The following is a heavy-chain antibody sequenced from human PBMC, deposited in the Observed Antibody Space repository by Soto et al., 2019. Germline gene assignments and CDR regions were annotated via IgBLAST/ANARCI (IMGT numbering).Heavy chain of an antibody. CDR1: GFTFSSYD. D-gene: IGHD3-22*01. J-gene: IGHJ6*02. Sequence: GGSLRLSCAASGFTFSSYDMHWVRQATGKGLEWVSAIGTAGDTYYPGSVKGRFTISRENAKNSLYLQMNSLRAGDTAVYYCARGYYYDSSGYPDVWGQGTTVTVSS. V-gene: IGHV3-13*01. CDR2: IGTAGDT. CDR3: ARGYYYDSSGYPDV.